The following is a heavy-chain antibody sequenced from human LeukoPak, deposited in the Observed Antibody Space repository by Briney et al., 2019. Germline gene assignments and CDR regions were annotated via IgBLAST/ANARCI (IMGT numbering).Heavy chain of an antibody. V-gene: IGHV4-39*07. CDR3: AREAYCGGDCYSGFDY. J-gene: IGHJ4*02. CDR2: IYYSGST. D-gene: IGHD2-21*02. Sequence: SETLSLTCTVSGGSISSSSYYWGWLRQPPGKGLEWVGNIYYSGSTYYNSTLKSRVTISVDTSKNQFSLELSSVTAADTAVYYCAREAYCGGDCYSGFDYWGQGTLVTVSS. CDR1: GGSISSSSYY.